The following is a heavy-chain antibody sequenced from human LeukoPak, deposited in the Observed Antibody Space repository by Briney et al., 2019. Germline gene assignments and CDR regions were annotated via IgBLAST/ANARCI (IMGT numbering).Heavy chain of an antibody. J-gene: IGHJ4*02. CDR2: IRYDGSNR. D-gene: IGHD1-26*01. CDR3: AREGQGKWELFGEVDY. Sequence: GGSLRLSCAASGFTFRNYGMHWVRQAPGKGLEWVAFIRYDGSNRYYADSVKGRFTISRDNAKNSLYLQMNSLRAEDTAVYYCAREGQGKWELFGEVDYWGQGILVTVSS. V-gene: IGHV3-30*02. CDR1: GFTFRNYG.